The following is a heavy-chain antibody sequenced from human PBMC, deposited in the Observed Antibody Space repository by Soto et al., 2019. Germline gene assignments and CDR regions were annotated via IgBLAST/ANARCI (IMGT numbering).Heavy chain of an antibody. CDR1: GLNFRSHD. CDR2: IWYDGSHK. J-gene: IGHJ6*02. D-gene: IGHD1-20*01. V-gene: IGHV3-33*01. Sequence: PGGSLRLSCVVSGLNFRSHDMHWVRQAPGKGLEWVALIWYDGSHKYYVDSMKGRFSISRDNPKNTLYLQMNSLRAEDTAVYYCARDKSITGASQYGMDVWGQGTTVTVSS. CDR3: ARDKSITGASQYGMDV.